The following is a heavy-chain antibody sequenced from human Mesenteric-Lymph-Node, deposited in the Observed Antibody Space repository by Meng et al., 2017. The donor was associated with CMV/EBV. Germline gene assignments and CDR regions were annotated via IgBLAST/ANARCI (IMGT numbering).Heavy chain of an antibody. Sequence: NASGYTFASYGISWVRQAPGQGLEWMGWINTNTGNPTYAQGFTGRFVFSLDTSVSTAYLQISSLKAEDTAVYYCARVYSSSWPRFDPWGQGTLVTVSS. CDR3: ARVYSSSWPRFDP. CDR2: INTNTGNP. D-gene: IGHD6-13*01. V-gene: IGHV7-4-1*02. CDR1: GYTFASYG. J-gene: IGHJ5*02.